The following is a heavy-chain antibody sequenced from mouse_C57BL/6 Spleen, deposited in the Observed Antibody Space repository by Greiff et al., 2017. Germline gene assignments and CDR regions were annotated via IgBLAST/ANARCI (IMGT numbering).Heavy chain of an antibody. J-gene: IGHJ3*01. V-gene: IGHV1-82*01. CDR2: IYPGDGDT. D-gene: IGHD1-1*01. CDR3: ASAYYYGSSYDVAY. Sequence: VKLMESGPELVKPGASVKISCKASGYAFSSSWMNWVKQRPGKGLEWIGRIYPGDGDTNYNGKFKGKATLTADKSSSTAYMQLSSLTSEDSAVYFCASAYYYGSSYDVAYWGQGTLVTVSA. CDR1: GYAFSSSW.